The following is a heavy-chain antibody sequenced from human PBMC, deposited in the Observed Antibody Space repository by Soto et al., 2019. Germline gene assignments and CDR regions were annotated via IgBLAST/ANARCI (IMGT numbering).Heavy chain of an antibody. CDR2: IYWDDEK. D-gene: IGHD2-15*01. Sequence: SGPTLVNPTHTLTLTCTVSGLSLSTSGVGVGWFRQPPGKALEWLALIYWDDEKRYSPSLKNSLTVTKDTSKKQVVLKMTSFFPVHSATYYCPHRRLYCRSSCCHQYNNYFDTWGQGTLVTVSS. CDR3: PHRRLYCRSSCCHQYNNYFDT. CDR1: GLSLSTSGVG. J-gene: IGHJ5*02. V-gene: IGHV2-5*02.